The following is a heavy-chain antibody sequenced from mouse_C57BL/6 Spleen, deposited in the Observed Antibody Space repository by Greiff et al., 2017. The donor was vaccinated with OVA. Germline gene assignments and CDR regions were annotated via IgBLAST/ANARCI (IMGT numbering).Heavy chain of an antibody. V-gene: IGHV1-82*01. Sequence: QVQLQQSGPELVKPGASVKISCKASGYAFSSSWMNWVKQRPGKGLEWIGRIYPGDGDTNYNGMFKGKATLTADKSSSTAYMQLSSLTSEDSAVYFCARDGTGYFDYWGQGTTLTVSS. CDR3: ARDGTGYFDY. CDR1: GYAFSSSW. D-gene: IGHD4-1*01. CDR2: IYPGDGDT. J-gene: IGHJ2*01.